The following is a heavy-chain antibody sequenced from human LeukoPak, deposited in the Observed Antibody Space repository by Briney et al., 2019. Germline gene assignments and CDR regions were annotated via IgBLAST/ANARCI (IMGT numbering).Heavy chain of an antibody. CDR2: IYYSGST. D-gene: IGHD1-26*01. V-gene: IGHV4-59*07. CDR1: GGSFSSYF. Sequence: SDTLSLTCNVSGGSFSSYFWSWIRQPPGKGLEWIGNIYYSGSTKKNPSLKNRVTMSVEATNNQFSLKVNSVTAADTAAYYCARGYSTVSKGFTLYYYTDVWSKGTTVSASS. J-gene: IGHJ6*03. CDR3: ARGYSTVSKGFTLYYYTDV.